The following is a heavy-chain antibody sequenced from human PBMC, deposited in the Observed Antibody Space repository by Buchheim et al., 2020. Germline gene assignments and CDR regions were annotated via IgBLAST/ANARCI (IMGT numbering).Heavy chain of an antibody. CDR2: ISYDGSNK. V-gene: IGHV3-30*03. CDR1: GFTFSSYG. CDR3: ARDREAMVRGVIFYYYYGMDV. J-gene: IGHJ6*02. D-gene: IGHD3-10*01. Sequence: QVQLVESGGGVVQPGRSLRLSCAASGFTFSSYGMHWVRQAPGKGLEWVAVISYDGSNKYYSDSVKGRFTISRDNSKNKLYLQMNSRRAEDTAVYYCARDREAMVRGVIFYYYYGMDVWGQGTT.